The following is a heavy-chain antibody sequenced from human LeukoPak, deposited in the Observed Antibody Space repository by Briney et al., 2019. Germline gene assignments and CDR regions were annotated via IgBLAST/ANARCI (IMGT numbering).Heavy chain of an antibody. D-gene: IGHD3-10*01. CDR3: ARQSRDGSKTRGYYFDY. CDR2: ISGSGDST. V-gene: IGHV3-23*01. J-gene: IGHJ4*02. CDR1: GFSFSSYA. Sequence: PGGSLRLSCAASGFSFSSYAMSWVRQAPGKGLEWVSTISGSGDSTYYADSVKGRFTISRDNSKSTLYLQMNSLRAEDTAVYYCARQSRDGSKTRGYYFDYWGPGTQVTVSS.